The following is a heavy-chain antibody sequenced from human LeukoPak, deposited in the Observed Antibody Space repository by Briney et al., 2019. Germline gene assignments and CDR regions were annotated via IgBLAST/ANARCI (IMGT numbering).Heavy chain of an antibody. Sequence: QPGGSLRLSCAASGFTFSSYAMHWVRQAPGKGLEWVAVISYDGSNKYYADSVKGRFTISRDNSKNTLYLQMNSLRAEDTAVYYCARGLSMLSLDYWGQGTLVTVSS. CDR3: ARGLSMLSLDY. CDR1: GFTFSSYA. D-gene: IGHD2-8*01. J-gene: IGHJ4*02. V-gene: IGHV3-30*01. CDR2: ISYDGSNK.